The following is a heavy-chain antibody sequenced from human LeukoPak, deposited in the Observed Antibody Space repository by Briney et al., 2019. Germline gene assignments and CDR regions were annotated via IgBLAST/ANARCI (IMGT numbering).Heavy chain of an antibody. D-gene: IGHD2/OR15-2a*01. J-gene: IGHJ3*02. CDR2: IYPGDSDT. V-gene: IGHV5-51*01. CDR1: GYSFTSYW. Sequence: GESLKISCKGSGYSFTSYWICCVRQMPGKGLEWMGIIYPGDSDTRYSPSFQGQVTISADKSITTAYLQWSSLRASDTAMYYCARPANRGDAFDIWGQGTMVTASS. CDR3: ARPANRGDAFDI.